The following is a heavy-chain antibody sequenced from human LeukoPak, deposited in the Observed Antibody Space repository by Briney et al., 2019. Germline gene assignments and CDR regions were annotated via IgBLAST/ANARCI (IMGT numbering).Heavy chain of an antibody. CDR2: IWYDGSNK. D-gene: IGHD3-22*01. V-gene: IGHV3-33*01. Sequence: PGGSLRLSCAASGFTFSSYGMHWVRQAPGKGLEWVAVIWYDGSNKYYADSVKGRFTIFRDNSKNTLYLQMNSLRAEDTAVYYCARSREDSSGYYSLWGRGTLVTVSS. J-gene: IGHJ2*01. CDR1: GFTFSSYG. CDR3: ARSREDSSGYYSL.